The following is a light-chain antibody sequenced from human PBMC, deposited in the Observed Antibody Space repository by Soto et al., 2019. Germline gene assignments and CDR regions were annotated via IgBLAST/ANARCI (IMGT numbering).Light chain of an antibody. CDR3: MQYLQKLP. CDR2: LGS. CDR1: QSLLHSDGYNY. Sequence: VMTQSPLSLPVTPGEPASISCRSSQSLLHSDGYNYLDWYLQKPGQSPQLLIYLGSHRASGVPDSFSGGGSGTDFTLKISRVEAEDVGVYYCMQYLQKLPFGGGTKVDIX. J-gene: IGKJ4*01. V-gene: IGKV2-28*01.